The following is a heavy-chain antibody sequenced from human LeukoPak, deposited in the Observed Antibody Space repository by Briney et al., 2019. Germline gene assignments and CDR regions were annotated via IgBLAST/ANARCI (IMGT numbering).Heavy chain of an antibody. CDR3: ARALDTAMVFDY. V-gene: IGHV4-59*12. CDR1: GGSISSYY. Sequence: SETLSLTCTVSGGSISSYYWSWIRQPPGKGLGWIGYIYYSGSTYYNPSLKSRVTISVDTSKNQFSLKLSSVTAADTAVYYCARALDTAMVFDYWGQGTLVTVSS. D-gene: IGHD5-18*01. J-gene: IGHJ4*02. CDR2: IYYSGST.